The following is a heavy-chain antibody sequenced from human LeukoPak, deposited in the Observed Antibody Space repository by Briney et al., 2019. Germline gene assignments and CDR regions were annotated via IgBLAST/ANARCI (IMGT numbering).Heavy chain of an antibody. CDR3: ARQFYAAIVLFWFDP. Sequence: PSETLSLTCTVSGGSISGYYWSWIRQPAGKGLEWIGRIYTSGTTNYNPSLKSRVTISVDTSKNQFSLKLSSVTAADTAVYYCARQFYAAIVLFWFDPWGLGTLVTVSS. CDR2: IYTSGTT. D-gene: IGHD5-18*01. V-gene: IGHV4-4*07. CDR1: GGSISGYY. J-gene: IGHJ5*02.